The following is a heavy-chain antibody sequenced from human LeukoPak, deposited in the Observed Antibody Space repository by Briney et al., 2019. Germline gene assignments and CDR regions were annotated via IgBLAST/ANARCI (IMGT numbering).Heavy chain of an antibody. V-gene: IGHV1-69*13. CDR3: AREGSFGWYLGPNWFDP. D-gene: IGHD6-19*01. CDR2: IIPIFGTA. Sequence: SVKVSCKASGGTFSSYAISWVRQAPGQGLEWMGGIIPIFGTANYAQKFQGRVTITADESTSTAYMELSSLRSEDTAVYYCAREGSFGWYLGPNWFDPWGQGTLVTVSS. CDR1: GGTFSSYA. J-gene: IGHJ5*02.